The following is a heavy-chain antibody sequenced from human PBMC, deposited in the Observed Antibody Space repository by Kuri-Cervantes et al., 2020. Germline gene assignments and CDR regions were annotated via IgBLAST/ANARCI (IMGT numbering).Heavy chain of an antibody. CDR2: IYPGDAET. CDR1: GHSFTSYW. J-gene: IGHJ5*02. CDR3: ARHSEYSSSSYWFDP. Sequence: KVSCKGSGHSFTSYWIGWVRQMPGKGLEWMGIIYPGDAETRYSPCFQGHVTISADKSISTAYLQWSSLKVADTAMYYCARHSEYSSSSYWFDPWGQGTLVTVSS. V-gene: IGHV5-51*01. D-gene: IGHD6-6*01.